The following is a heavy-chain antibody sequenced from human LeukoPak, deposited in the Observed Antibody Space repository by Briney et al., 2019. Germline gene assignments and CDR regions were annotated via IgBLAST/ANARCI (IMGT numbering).Heavy chain of an antibody. CDR3: AKVIGARPFDP. D-gene: IGHD6-6*01. CDR2: ISGSGSST. Sequence: PGGSLRRSCTASGFTFSSFAMTWVRQAPGKGLEWVSVISGSGSSTYYADSVKGRFTISRDNSKNTVYLQVNSLRVEDTAIYYCAKVIGARPFDPWGQGTLVTVSS. J-gene: IGHJ5*02. CDR1: GFTFSSFA. V-gene: IGHV3-23*01.